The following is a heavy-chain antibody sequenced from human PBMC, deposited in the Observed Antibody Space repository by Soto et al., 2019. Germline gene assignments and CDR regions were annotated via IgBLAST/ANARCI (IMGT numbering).Heavy chain of an antibody. V-gene: IGHV3-23*01. CDR3: AKGAYYDFWSGSVFAP. Sequence: PXVSLRLSCAASGVTFISYAVSWVRQAPGKGLEWVSAISGSGGSTYYADSVKGRFTISRDNSKNTLYLQMNSLRAEDTAVYYCAKGAYYDFWSGSVFAPWGQGTLLTV. CDR1: GVTFISYA. D-gene: IGHD3-3*01. CDR2: ISGSGGST. J-gene: IGHJ5*02.